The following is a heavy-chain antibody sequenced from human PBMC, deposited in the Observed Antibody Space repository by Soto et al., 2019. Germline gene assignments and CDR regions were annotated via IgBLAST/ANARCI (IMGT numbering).Heavy chain of an antibody. CDR3: AREDIVVVPAATEYYYYYYMDV. J-gene: IGHJ6*03. V-gene: IGHV4-59*08. CDR1: GGSISSYY. Sequence: SETLSLTCTVSGGSISSYYWSWIRQPPGKGLEWIGYIYYSGSTNYNPSLKSRVTISVDTSKNQFSLKLSSVTAADTAVYYCAREDIVVVPAATEYYYYYYMDVWGKGTTVTVSS. CDR2: IYYSGST. D-gene: IGHD2-2*01.